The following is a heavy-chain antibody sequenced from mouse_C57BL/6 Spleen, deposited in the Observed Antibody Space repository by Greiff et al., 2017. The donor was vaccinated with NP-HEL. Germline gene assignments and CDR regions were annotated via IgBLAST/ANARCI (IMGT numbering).Heavy chain of an antibody. CDR2: IDPSDSET. CDR1: GYTFTSYW. J-gene: IGHJ2*01. D-gene: IGHD1-1*01. V-gene: IGHV1-52*01. Sequence: VQLQQSGAELVRPGSSVKLSCKASGYTFTSYWMHWVKQRPIQGLEWIGNIDPSDSETHYNQKFKDKATLTVDKSSSTAYMQLSSLTSEDSAVYYCARRRYYGSSYGFDYWGQGTTLTVSS. CDR3: ARRRYYGSSYGFDY.